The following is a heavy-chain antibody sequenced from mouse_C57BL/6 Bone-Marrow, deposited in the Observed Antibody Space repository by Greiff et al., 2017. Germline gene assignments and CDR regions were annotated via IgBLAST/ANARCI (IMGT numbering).Heavy chain of an antibody. J-gene: IGHJ3*01. V-gene: IGHV2-4*01. CDR3: ARRDSNYGLAY. CDR1: GFSLTSYG. D-gene: IGHD2-5*01. CDR2: IWSGGST. Sequence: VQLQQSGPGLVQPSQSLSITCTVSGFSLTSYGVHWVRQPPGKGLEWLGVIWSGGSTAYNAAFISRLSISKDNSKSQVFFKMNSLRADDTAIYYCARRDSNYGLAYWGQGTLVTVSA.